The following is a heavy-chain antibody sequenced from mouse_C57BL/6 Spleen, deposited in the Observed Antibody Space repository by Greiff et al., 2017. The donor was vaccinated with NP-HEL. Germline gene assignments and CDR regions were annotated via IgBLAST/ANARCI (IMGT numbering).Heavy chain of an antibody. CDR1: GYTFTSYW. Sequence: QVQLQQPGAELVKPGASVKLSCKASGYTFTSYWMHWVKQRPGQGLEWIGMIHPNSGSTNYNEKFKSKATLTVDKSSSTAYMQLSSLTSEDSAVYYCASYYYGSSYGGYWGQGTTLTVSS. CDR3: ASYYYGSSYGGY. V-gene: IGHV1-64*01. J-gene: IGHJ2*01. D-gene: IGHD1-1*01. CDR2: IHPNSGST.